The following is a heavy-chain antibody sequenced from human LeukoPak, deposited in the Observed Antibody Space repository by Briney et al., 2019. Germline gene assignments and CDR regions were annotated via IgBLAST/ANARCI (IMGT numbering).Heavy chain of an antibody. CDR1: GYTFTSYA. D-gene: IGHD1-26*01. CDR3: ARGELAFDY. J-gene: IGHJ4*02. V-gene: IGHV1-2*02. Sequence: GASVKVSCKASGYTFTSYAISWVRQAPGQGLEWMGWINPNSGGTNYAQKFQGRVTMTRDTSISTAYMELSRLRSDDTAVYYCARGELAFDYWGQGTLVTVSS. CDR2: INPNSGGT.